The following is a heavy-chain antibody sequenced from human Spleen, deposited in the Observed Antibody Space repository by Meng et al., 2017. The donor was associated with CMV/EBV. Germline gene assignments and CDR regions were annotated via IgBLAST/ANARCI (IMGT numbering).Heavy chain of an antibody. CDR1: GGSIRSYY. V-gene: IGHV4-59*01. CDR2: IYHSGTT. CDR3: ARDSPAGLPPYYYGADV. Sequence: GSLRLSCTVSGGSIRSYYWGWIRQPPGKGLEWIGYIYHSGTTNYSPSLKSRVTISGDTSKNQLSLNLSSVTAADTAVYYCARDSPAGLPPYYYGADVWGQGTTVTVSS. D-gene: IGHD5-18*01. J-gene: IGHJ6*02.